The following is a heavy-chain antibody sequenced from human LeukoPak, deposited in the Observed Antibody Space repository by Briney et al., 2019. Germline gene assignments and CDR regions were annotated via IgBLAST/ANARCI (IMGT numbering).Heavy chain of an antibody. D-gene: IGHD5-24*01. CDR2: MYYSGST. J-gene: IGHJ4*02. CDR1: GFTFSDYY. Sequence: PGGSLRLSCAASGFTFSDYYMSWIRQAPGKGLEWIGCMYYSGSTNYNPSLKSRVTISLDTSKNQFSLKLSSVTAADTAVYYCAYGGDAYKTGYWGQGTLVTASS. V-gene: IGHV4-59*01. CDR3: AYGGDAYKTGY.